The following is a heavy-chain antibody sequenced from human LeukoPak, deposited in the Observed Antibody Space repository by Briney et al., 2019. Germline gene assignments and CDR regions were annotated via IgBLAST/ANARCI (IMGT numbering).Heavy chain of an antibody. CDR2: ISYDGSNK. J-gene: IGHJ4*02. V-gene: IGHV3-30*18. D-gene: IGHD3-10*01. Sequence: GGSLRLSCAASGFTFSSYGMHWVRQAPGKGLEWVAVISYDGSNKYYADSVKGRFTISRDNSKNTLYLQMNSLRAEDTAVCYCAKDLPTYGSGSYYPPYYWGRGTLVTVSS. CDR1: GFTFSSYG. CDR3: AKDLPTYGSGSYYPPYY.